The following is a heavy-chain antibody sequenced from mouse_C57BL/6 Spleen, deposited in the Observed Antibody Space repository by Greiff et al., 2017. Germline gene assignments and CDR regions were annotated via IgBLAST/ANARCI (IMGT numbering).Heavy chain of an antibody. J-gene: IGHJ3*01. V-gene: IGHV1-64*01. CDR2: IHPNSGST. D-gene: IGHD1-1*01. Sequence: QVQLQQPGAELVKPGASVKLSCKASGYTFTSYWMHWVKQRPGQGLEWIGMIHPNSGSTNYNEKFKSKATLTVDKSSSTAYMQLSSLTSEDSAVYYCARSEGSSCLAWFAYWGQGTLVTVSA. CDR3: ARSEGSSCLAWFAY. CDR1: GYTFTSYW.